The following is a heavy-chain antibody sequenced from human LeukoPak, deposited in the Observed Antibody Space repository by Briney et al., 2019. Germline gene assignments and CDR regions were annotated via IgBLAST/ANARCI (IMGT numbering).Heavy chain of an antibody. V-gene: IGHV3-21*01. CDR2: IDNDGSYI. D-gene: IGHD5-12*01. J-gene: IGHJ4*02. Sequence: GGSLRLSCAASGFTFSSYTMNWVRQAPGKGLEWVSSIDNDGSYIYYADSVKGRFTLSRDNAENSVHLQMISLRAEDTAVYYCATKYSAGWLFDHWGQGTLVTVSS. CDR3: ATKYSAGWLFDH. CDR1: GFTFSSYT.